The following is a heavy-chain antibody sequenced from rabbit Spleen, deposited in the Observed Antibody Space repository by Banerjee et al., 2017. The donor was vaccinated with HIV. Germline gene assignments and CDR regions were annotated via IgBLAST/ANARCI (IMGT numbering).Heavy chain of an antibody. Sequence: QEQLKETGGGLVQPGGSLTLTCTASGFSFSSNYYMCWVRQAPGKGLEWIACIDTGSSGFTYFASWAKGRFTISKTSSTTVTLQMTSLTAADTATYFCARDSGSSFSSYGMDLWGQGTLVTVS. CDR3: ARDSGSSFSSYGMDL. CDR2: IDTGSSGFT. D-gene: IGHD8-1*01. V-gene: IGHV1S45*01. J-gene: IGHJ6*01. CDR1: GFSFSSNYY.